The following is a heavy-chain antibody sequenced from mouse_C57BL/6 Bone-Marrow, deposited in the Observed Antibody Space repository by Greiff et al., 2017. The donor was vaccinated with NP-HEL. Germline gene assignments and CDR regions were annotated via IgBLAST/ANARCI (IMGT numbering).Heavy chain of an antibody. CDR1: GYTFTDYE. Sequence: QVQLKESGAELVRPGASVTLSCKASGYTFTDYEMHWVKQTPVHGLEWIGAIDPETGGTAYNQKFKGKAILTADKSSSTAYMELRSLTSEDSAVYYCTRGYYSNIYWYFDVWGTGTTVTVSS. J-gene: IGHJ1*03. CDR2: IDPETGGT. D-gene: IGHD2-5*01. CDR3: TRGYYSNIYWYFDV. V-gene: IGHV1-15*01.